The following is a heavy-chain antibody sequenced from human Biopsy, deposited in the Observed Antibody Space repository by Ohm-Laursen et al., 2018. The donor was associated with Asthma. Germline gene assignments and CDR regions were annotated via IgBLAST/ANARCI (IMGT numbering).Heavy chain of an antibody. J-gene: IGHJ4*02. CDR2: ISYDGSNK. V-gene: IGHV3-30*03. CDR3: ASQSSGPDFWSGYYYFDY. Sequence: SLRLSCSASGFTFSSYGMYWVRQAPGKGLEWVAVISYDGSNKYYADSVKGRFTISRDNSKNTLYLQMNSLRAEDTAVYYCASQSSGPDFWSGYYYFDYWGQGVLVTVSS. D-gene: IGHD3-3*01. CDR1: GFTFSSYG.